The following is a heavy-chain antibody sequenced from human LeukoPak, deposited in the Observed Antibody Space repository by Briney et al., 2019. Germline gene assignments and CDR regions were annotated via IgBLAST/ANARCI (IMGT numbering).Heavy chain of an antibody. J-gene: IGHJ4*02. Sequence: GASVKVSCKASGYTFTSYYMHWVRQAPGQGLEWMGIINPSGGSTSYAQKFQGRVTMTRDMSTSTVYMELSSLRSEDTAVYYCARGLGKVVPAATGGRRATVRGVIRFSLDYWGQGTLVTVSS. CDR3: ARGLGKVVPAATGGRRATVRGVIRFSLDY. D-gene: IGHD2-2*01. CDR1: GYTFTSYY. CDR2: INPSGGST. V-gene: IGHV1-46*01.